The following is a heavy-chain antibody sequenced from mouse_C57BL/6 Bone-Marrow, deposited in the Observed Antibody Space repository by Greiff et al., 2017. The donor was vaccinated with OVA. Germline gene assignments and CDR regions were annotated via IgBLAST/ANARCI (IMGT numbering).Heavy chain of an antibody. CDR3: ARPLDYYGSSYWYFDV. D-gene: IGHD1-1*01. J-gene: IGHJ1*03. Sequence: EVQLQQSGPELVKPGASVKISCKASGYTFTDYYMNWVKQSHGQSLEWIGDINPNNGGTSYNQKFKGKATLTVDKSSSTAYMELRSLTSEDSAVYYCARPLDYYGSSYWYFDVWGTGTTGTVSS. CDR1: GYTFTDYY. V-gene: IGHV1-26*01. CDR2: INPNNGGT.